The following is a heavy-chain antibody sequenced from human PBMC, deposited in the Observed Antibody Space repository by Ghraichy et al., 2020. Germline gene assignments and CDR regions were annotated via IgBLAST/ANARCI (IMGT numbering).Heavy chain of an antibody. D-gene: IGHD6-19*01. V-gene: IGHV6-1*01. CDR3: AREEGSGFVDY. CDR2: TFYRSKWYN. CDR1: GDSVASNSAA. J-gene: IGHJ4*02. Sequence: SQTLSLTCAISGDSVASNSAAWAWIRQSPSRGLEWLGRTFYRSKWYNHYALSVGSRIIIDPDTSKNQFSLLLNSVTPEDTAMYYCAREEGSGFVDYWGQGTLVPSPQ.